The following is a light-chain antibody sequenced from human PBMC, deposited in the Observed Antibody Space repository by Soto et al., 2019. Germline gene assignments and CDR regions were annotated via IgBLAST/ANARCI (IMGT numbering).Light chain of an antibody. Sequence: QSALTQPASVSGSPGQSITISCTETSSDVGGSNYVSWYQHHPGKAPRLIIYEVSYRPSGVSNRFSGSKSGYTASLTISGLQAEDEADYYCSSHTVSGIQVFGTGTKRTVL. CDR3: SSHTVSGIQV. V-gene: IGLV2-14*01. CDR1: SSDVGGSNY. CDR2: EVS. J-gene: IGLJ1*01.